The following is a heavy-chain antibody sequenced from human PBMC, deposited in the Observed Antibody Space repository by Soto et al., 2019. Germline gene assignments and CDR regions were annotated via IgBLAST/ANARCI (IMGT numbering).Heavy chain of an antibody. Sequence: GGSLRPSCAACGFTFSSYAMSWVRQEPGKGLEWVSAISGSGGSTYYADSVKGRFTISRDNSKNTLYLQMNSLRAEDTAVYYCAKDPSQQLARYYFDYWGQGTLVTVS. CDR3: AKDPSQQLARYYFDY. CDR2: ISGSGGST. D-gene: IGHD6-13*01. CDR1: GFTFSSYA. J-gene: IGHJ4*02. V-gene: IGHV3-23*01.